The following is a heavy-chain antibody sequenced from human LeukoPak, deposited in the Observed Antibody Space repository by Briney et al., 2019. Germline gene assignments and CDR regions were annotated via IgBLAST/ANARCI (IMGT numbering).Heavy chain of an antibody. D-gene: IGHD2-15*01. J-gene: IGHJ3*02. CDR3: GNMIPGHPAEDAFDI. V-gene: IGHV1-69*05. CDR2: IIPIFGTA. CDR1: RGIFSSYA. Sequence: ASVKVSCQASRGIFSSYAISWVRQAPGQGLEWIGRIIPIFGTANYAHKFQGRVTITTDEYTSTAYMEQSSLRSEDTAVYYCGNMIPGHPAEDAFDIWGQGTMVTVSS.